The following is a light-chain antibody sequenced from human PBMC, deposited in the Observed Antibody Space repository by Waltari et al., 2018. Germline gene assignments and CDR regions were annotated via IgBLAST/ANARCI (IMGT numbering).Light chain of an antibody. V-gene: IGKV3-15*01. CDR1: QSVSRN. Sequence: EIVMTQSPATLSVSPGEGATLSCRASQSVSRNLAWYQQKPGQAPRLLIFGASARATGIPAGFSGSGSGTEFTLTISSLQSEDVAVYFCQHYTEQPLTFGGGTKVEIK. CDR3: QHYTEQPLT. J-gene: IGKJ4*01. CDR2: GAS.